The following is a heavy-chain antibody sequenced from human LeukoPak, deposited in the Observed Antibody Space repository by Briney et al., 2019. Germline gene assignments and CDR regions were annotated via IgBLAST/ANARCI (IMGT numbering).Heavy chain of an antibody. J-gene: IGHJ6*03. CDR3: AREAWSGDFWSGYKNKYYYYYYMDV. Sequence: SETLSLTCTVSGGSISSYYWSWIRQPPGKGLEWIGYIYYSGSTNYNPSLKSRVTISVDTSKNQFSLKLSSVTAADTAAYYCAREAWSGDFWSGYKNKYYYYYYMDVWGKGTTVTVSS. CDR2: IYYSGST. V-gene: IGHV4-59*01. CDR1: GGSISSYY. D-gene: IGHD3-3*01.